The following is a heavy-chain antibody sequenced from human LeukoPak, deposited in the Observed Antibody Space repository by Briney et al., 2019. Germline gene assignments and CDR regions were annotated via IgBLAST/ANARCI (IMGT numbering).Heavy chain of an antibody. CDR2: IRRKAHGGTT. J-gene: IGHJ4*02. CDR3: TRVTYYYDNSGYFYFDY. Sequence: PGRSLRLSCTASGFTFGDYAMSWVRQAPGKGLEWVSFIRRKAHGGTTVYAASVKGGFSSSRDDSKSIAYLQMNSLKTEDTAVYFCTRVTYYYDNSGYFYFDYWGQGTLVTVSS. V-gene: IGHV3-49*04. D-gene: IGHD3-22*01. CDR1: GFTFGDYA.